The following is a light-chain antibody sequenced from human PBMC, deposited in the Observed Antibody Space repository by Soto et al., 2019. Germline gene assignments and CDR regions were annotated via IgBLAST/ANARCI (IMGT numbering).Light chain of an antibody. V-gene: IGKV1-5*03. CDR3: QQYDTNTPYT. CDR2: RAS. J-gene: IGKJ2*01. CDR1: QAITNW. Sequence: DIQLTQSPSTVYASVGDRVTITCRASQAITNWMAWYQQKPGKAPKLLIYRASTLERGVPSRFSGSGSGKEFTLTNSGLQSDDFGTYYCQQYDTNTPYTFGQGSRLEI.